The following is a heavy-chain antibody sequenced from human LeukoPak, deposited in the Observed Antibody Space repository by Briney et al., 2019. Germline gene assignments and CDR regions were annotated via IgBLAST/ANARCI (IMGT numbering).Heavy chain of an antibody. Sequence: GGSLRLSCAASGFTFSDYYMSWIRQAPGKGLEWVSYISSSGGSTYYADSVKGRFTISRDNSKNTLYLQMNSLRAEDTAVYYCAKDNIAVAGNFDYWGQGTLVTVSS. J-gene: IGHJ4*02. D-gene: IGHD6-19*01. CDR1: GFTFSDYY. CDR2: ISSSGGST. CDR3: AKDNIAVAGNFDY. V-gene: IGHV3-11*01.